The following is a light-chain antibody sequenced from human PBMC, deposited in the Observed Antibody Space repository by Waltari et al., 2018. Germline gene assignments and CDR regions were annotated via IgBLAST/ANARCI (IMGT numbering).Light chain of an antibody. CDR2: AAS. V-gene: IGKV1-39*01. J-gene: IGKJ4*01. Sequence: DIQWTQSPSSLSASVGDSVTITCRASQSISSYLNWYQQKPGKAPKPLIYAASSLQSGVPSRFSGSGSGTDFTLNISSLQPEDFATYYCQQSYSTPPLTFGGGTKVEIK. CDR3: QQSYSTPPLT. CDR1: QSISSY.